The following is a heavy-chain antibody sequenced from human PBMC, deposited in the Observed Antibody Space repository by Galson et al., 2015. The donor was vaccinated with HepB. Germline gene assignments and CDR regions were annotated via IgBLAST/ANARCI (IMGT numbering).Heavy chain of an antibody. CDR3: ARAYYYDSSGYYYGVGAFDI. D-gene: IGHD3-22*01. CDR2: IYTSGST. Sequence: ETLSLTCTVSGGSISSYYWSWIRQPAGKGLEWIGRIYTSGSTNYNPSLKSRVTMSVDTSKNQFSLKLSSVTAADTAVYYCARAYYYDSSGYYYGVGAFDIWGQGTMVTVSS. CDR1: GGSISSYY. J-gene: IGHJ3*02. V-gene: IGHV4-4*07.